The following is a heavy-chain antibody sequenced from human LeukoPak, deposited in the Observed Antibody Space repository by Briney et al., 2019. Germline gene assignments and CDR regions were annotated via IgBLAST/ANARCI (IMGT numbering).Heavy chain of an antibody. D-gene: IGHD6-19*01. V-gene: IGHV3-74*01. CDR2: INSDGSST. CDR1: KFTFSNYW. Sequence: PGGSLRLSCAASKFTFSNYWMHWVRQAPGKGLVWVSHINSDGSSTSYADSVKGRFTISRDNAKNTLYLQMNSLRAEDTAVYYCGKAGGSGWYGYWGQGSLVTVSS. CDR3: GKAGGSGWYGY. J-gene: IGHJ4*02.